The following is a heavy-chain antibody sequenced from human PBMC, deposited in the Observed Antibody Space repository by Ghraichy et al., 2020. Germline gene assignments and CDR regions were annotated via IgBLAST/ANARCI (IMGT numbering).Heavy chain of an antibody. D-gene: IGHD1-14*01. CDR3: AREVRKGHYYYYYMDV. CDR2: ISYDGSNK. V-gene: IGHV3-30-3*01. Sequence: GGSLSLSCAASGFTFSSYAMHWVRQAPGKGLEWVAVISYDGSNKYYADSVKGRFTISRDNSKNTLYLQMNSLRAEDTAVYYCAREVRKGHYYYYYMDVWGKGTTVTVSS. CDR1: GFTFSSYA. J-gene: IGHJ6*03.